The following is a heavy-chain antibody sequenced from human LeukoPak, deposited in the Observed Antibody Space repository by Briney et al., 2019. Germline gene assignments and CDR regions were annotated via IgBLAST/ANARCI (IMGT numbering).Heavy chain of an antibody. CDR3: ARDPGIGWYFDL. J-gene: IGHJ2*01. CDR1: GFTFSSYG. Sequence: GGSLRLSCAASGFTFSSYGMHWVRQAPGKGLEWVSYISSSGTTIYYADSVKGRFTISRDNAKNSLYLQVNSLRAEDTAVYYCARDPGIGWYFDLWGRGTLVTVSS. CDR2: ISSSGTTI. D-gene: IGHD3-10*01. V-gene: IGHV3-48*04.